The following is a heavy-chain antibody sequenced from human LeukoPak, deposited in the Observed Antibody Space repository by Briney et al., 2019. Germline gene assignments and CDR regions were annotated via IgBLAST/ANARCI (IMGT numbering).Heavy chain of an antibody. V-gene: IGHV3-74*01. D-gene: IGHD5-18*01. CDR3: ASGGYSHGFDI. J-gene: IGHJ3*02. Sequence: GGSLRLSCAASVFTFTAFWMHWVRQAPGKGLMWVSRINNDGSDAIYADSVKGRFTISRDNAQNTLYLQMNSLRDEDTAVYYCASGGYSHGFDIWGQGTMVTVSS. CDR1: VFTFTAFW. CDR2: INNDGSDA.